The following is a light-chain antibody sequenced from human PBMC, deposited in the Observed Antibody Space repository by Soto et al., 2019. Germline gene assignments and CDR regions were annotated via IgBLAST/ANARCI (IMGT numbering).Light chain of an antibody. CDR3: SAYRRSSTVV. CDR2: DVS. CDR1: RSDVGGYNF. J-gene: IGLJ1*01. V-gene: IGLV2-14*01. Sequence: QSALTQPASVSGSPGQSITISCTGTRSDVGGYNFVSWYQQHPGKAPKLMIYDVSNRLSGVSNRFSGSKSGNTASLTISGLQAEDEADYYCSAYRRSSTVVFGSGTKVTVL.